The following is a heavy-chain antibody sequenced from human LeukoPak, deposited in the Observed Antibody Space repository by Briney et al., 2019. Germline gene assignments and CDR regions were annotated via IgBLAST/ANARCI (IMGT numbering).Heavy chain of an antibody. CDR2: ISSGDGPT. CDR1: GFTFSDYY. J-gene: IGHJ4*02. V-gene: IGHV3-11*04. Sequence: GGSLRLSCAASGFTFSDYYMTWIRQAPGKGLEWISYISSGDGPTYYADSVKGRFTVSRDNAKNSLYLQMNSLRAEDTAVYYCAREPYCGGDCYHFDYWGQGTLVTVSS. CDR3: AREPYCGGDCYHFDY. D-gene: IGHD2-21*02.